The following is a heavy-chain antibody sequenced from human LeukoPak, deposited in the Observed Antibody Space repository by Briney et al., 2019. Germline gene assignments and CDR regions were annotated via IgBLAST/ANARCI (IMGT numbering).Heavy chain of an antibody. V-gene: IGHV4-59*01. Sequence: SETLYLTCTVSGGSISSYYWSWIRQPPGKGLEWIGYIYYSGSTNYNPSLKSRVTISVDTSKNQFSLKLSSVTAADTAVYYCAIGLEMATDWGQGTLVTVSS. J-gene: IGHJ4*02. D-gene: IGHD5-24*01. CDR3: AIGLEMATD. CDR1: GGSISSYY. CDR2: IYYSGST.